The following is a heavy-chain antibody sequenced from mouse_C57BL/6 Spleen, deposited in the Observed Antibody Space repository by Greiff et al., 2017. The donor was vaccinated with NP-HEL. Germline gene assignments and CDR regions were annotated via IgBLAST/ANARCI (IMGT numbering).Heavy chain of an antibody. CDR2: INPSNGGT. CDR3: ARYGVVAPYYFDY. J-gene: IGHJ2*01. CDR1: GYTFTSYW. Sequence: QVQLQQPGTELVKPGASVKLSCKASGYTFTSYWMHWVKQRPGQGLEWIGNINPSNGGTNYNEKFKSKATLTVDKSSSTAYMQLSSLTSEDSAVYYWARYGVVAPYYFDYWGQGTTLTVSS. D-gene: IGHD1-1*01. V-gene: IGHV1-53*01.